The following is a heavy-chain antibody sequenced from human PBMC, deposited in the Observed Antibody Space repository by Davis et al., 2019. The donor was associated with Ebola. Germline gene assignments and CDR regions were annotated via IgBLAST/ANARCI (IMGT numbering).Heavy chain of an antibody. CDR1: GFTFSSYA. Sequence: SLNISCAASGFTFSSYAMHWVRQAPGKGLEWVAVISYDGSNKYYADSVKGRFTISRDNSKNTLYLQMNSLRAEDTAVYYCAKGYGIRDGMDVWGQGTTVTVSS. J-gene: IGHJ6*02. CDR2: ISYDGSNK. D-gene: IGHD1-14*01. V-gene: IGHV3-30-3*01. CDR3: AKGYGIRDGMDV.